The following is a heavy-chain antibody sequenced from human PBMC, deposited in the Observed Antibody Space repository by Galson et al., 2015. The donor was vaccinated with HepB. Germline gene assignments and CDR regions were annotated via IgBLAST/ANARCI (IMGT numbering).Heavy chain of an antibody. CDR1: GFTFSRYD. CDR2: IWFDGTNK. J-gene: IGHJ4*02. Sequence: SLRLSCAASGFTFSRYDMHWVRQAPGRGLEWVALIWFDGTNKYYADSVKGRFTISRDNPKNALYLLMNSLRAEDTAMYYCARERREYSLGQYYFHNWGRGTLVTVSS. V-gene: IGHV3-33*08. CDR3: ARERREYSLGQYYFHN. D-gene: IGHD1-1*01.